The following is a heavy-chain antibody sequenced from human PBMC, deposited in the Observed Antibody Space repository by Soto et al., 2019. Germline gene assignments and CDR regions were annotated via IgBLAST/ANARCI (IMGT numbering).Heavy chain of an antibody. CDR2: ISGSGGST. CDR3: AKDLRSSRELLSYLVY. D-gene: IGHD1-7*01. J-gene: IGHJ4*02. CDR1: GFTFSSYA. Sequence: GGSLRLSCAASGFTFSSYAMSWVRQAPGKGLEWVSAISGSGGSTYYADSVKGRFTISRDNSKNTLYLQMNSLRAEDTAVYYCAKDLRSSRELLSYLVYWRQGTLATVSS. V-gene: IGHV3-23*01.